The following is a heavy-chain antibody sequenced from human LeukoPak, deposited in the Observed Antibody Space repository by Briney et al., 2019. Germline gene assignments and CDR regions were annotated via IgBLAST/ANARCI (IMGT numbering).Heavy chain of an antibody. D-gene: IGHD6-13*01. Sequence: SETLSLTCTISGGSVSDYYWSWIRQSPGKGLEWIGYIYYTGSTTYNPSLKSRVTISVDTSKNQFSLKLSSVTAADTAVYFCARVAAAGNYYFDYWGQGTLATVSS. CDR2: IYYTGST. CDR3: ARVAAAGNYYFDY. CDR1: GGSVSDYY. J-gene: IGHJ4*02. V-gene: IGHV4-59*02.